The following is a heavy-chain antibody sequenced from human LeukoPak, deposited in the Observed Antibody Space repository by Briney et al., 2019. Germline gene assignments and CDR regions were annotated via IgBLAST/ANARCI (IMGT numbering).Heavy chain of an antibody. CDR2: IRHDESKT. Sequence: GGSLRLPCASCGLIFSSYGMHWVRQPPGEGLEWVAYIRHDESKTFYADSVKGRFTISRDNSKNTLYLQMHSLRAEDTALYYCAKPVIPSAYQGTYYMDVWGKGTTVTVS. CDR1: GLIFSSYG. V-gene: IGHV3-30*02. CDR3: AKPVIPSAYQGTYYMDV. D-gene: IGHD3-16*01. J-gene: IGHJ6*03.